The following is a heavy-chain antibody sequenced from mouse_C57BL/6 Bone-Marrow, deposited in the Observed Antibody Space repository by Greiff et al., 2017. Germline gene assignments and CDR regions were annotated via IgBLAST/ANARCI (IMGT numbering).Heavy chain of an antibody. CDR2: ISSGGSYT. CDR3: ARRLGPHFDY. CDR1: GFTFSSYG. V-gene: IGHV5-6*02. J-gene: IGHJ2*01. Sequence: DVMLVESGGDLVKPGGSLKLSCAASGFTFSSYGMSWVRQTPDKRLEWVATISSGGSYTYYPDSVKGRFTISRDNAKNTLYLQMSSLKSEDTAMYYCARRLGPHFDYWGQGTTLTVSS. D-gene: IGHD4-1*01.